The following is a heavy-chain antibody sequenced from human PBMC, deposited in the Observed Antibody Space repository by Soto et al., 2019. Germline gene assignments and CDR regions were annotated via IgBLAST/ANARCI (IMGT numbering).Heavy chain of an antibody. D-gene: IGHD2-2*01. CDR2: ILHSGST. CDR3: ATLPAAMYFYGSDV. V-gene: IGHV4-39*01. J-gene: IGHJ6*02. CDR1: GGSVSISTYY. Sequence: QLQLRESGPGLVKPSETLSLTCSVSGGSVSISTYYWAWVRQTPGKGLEWLGSILHSGSTYYTPSLKSPLTVSVDTSEDQVSLNLISVTATDTGVYYCATLPAAMYFYGSDVWGPGTTVTVSS.